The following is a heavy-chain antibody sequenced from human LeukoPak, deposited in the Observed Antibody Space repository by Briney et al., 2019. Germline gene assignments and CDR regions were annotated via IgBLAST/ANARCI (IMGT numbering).Heavy chain of an antibody. V-gene: IGHV1-46*01. J-gene: IGHJ6*03. Sequence: ASVKVFCKASGYTFTSYYMHWVRQAPGQGLEWMGIINPSGGSTSYAQKFQGRVTMTRDTSTSTVYMELSSLRSEDTAVYYCARGGTPLPRYYYYMDVWGKGTTVTVSS. CDR2: INPSGGST. CDR1: GYTFTSYY. CDR3: ARGGTPLPRYYYYMDV.